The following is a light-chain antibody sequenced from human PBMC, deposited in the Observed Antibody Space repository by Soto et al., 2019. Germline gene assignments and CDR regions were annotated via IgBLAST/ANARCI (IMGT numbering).Light chain of an antibody. CDR1: QSVTNNY. CDR2: DAS. V-gene: IGKV3-20*01. Sequence: DIVLTQTPGTLSLSPGERATLSCRASQSVTNNYLAWYQQKPGQAPRLLIFDASSRATGIPDRFSGSGSGTAFTLTISRLEPDDFAVYYCQQCAFSPRTFGPGTKVEIK. J-gene: IGKJ1*01. CDR3: QQCAFSPRT.